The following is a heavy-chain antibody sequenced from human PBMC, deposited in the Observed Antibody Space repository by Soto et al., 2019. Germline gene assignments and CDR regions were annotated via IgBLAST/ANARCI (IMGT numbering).Heavy chain of an antibody. CDR3: AREVQVHTPAFVC. V-gene: IGHV1-69*19. CDR1: GGTFNTYA. Sequence: QVQLVQSGAEMKKPGSSVKVSCQSSGGTFNTYAMNWVRQAPGQGPEWMGDISPMFGAANYAPKFQGRVTITADEYTGTSYMQLSSLTSEDTALYFCAREVQVHTPAFVCWGQGSLFTVSS. J-gene: IGHJ4*02. D-gene: IGHD3-10*01. CDR2: ISPMFGAA.